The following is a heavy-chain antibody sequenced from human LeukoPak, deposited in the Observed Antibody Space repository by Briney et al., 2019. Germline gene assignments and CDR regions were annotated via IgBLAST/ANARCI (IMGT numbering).Heavy chain of an antibody. CDR2: IYYGGST. V-gene: IGHV4-39*01. J-gene: IGHJ4*02. Sequence: PSETLSLTCTVSGGSISSSSSYWGWIRQPPGKGLAWIGSIYYGGSTYDNPSLKSRVTISVDTSKNQFSLKLSSVTAADTAVYYCASVGTSTGTFDYWGQGTLVTVSS. D-gene: IGHD2-2*01. CDR1: GGSISSSSSY. CDR3: ASVGTSTGTFDY.